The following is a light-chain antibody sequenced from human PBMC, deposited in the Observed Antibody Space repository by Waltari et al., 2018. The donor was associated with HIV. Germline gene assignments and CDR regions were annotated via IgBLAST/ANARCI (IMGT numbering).Light chain of an antibody. CDR3: QHFNNYPLT. V-gene: IGKV1D-13*01. CDR1: QGISSA. J-gene: IGKJ3*01. CDR2: DAS. Sequence: AIQLTQSPSSLSASVGARVTITCRASQGISSALAWYQQTPGKAPKLLIYDASTLESGVPSRFRGSGSGTDFTLTISSLQPEDFATYYCQHFNNYPLTFGPGTKVDIK.